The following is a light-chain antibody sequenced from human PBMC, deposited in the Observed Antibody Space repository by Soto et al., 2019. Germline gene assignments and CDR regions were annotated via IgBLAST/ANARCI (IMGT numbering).Light chain of an antibody. CDR3: QQLNSYPLT. Sequence: DIQLTQSPSFLSASVGDRVTITCRASQGISSYLAWYQQKPGKAPKLLIYAASTLQSGVPSRFRVSGSGTEFTLTISSLQPEDFATHYCQQLNSYPLTFGQGTKVDIK. CDR1: QGISSY. J-gene: IGKJ1*01. CDR2: AAS. V-gene: IGKV1-9*01.